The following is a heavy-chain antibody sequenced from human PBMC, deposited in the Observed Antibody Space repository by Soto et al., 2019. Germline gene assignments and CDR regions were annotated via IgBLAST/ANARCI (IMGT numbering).Heavy chain of an antibody. J-gene: IGHJ4*02. CDR1: GGSVSSGSYF. CDR2: IYYSVTT. Sequence: QVQLQEAGPGLVKPSETLSLTCTVSGGSVSSGSYFWSWIRQPPGKGLAWIGYIYYSVTTNYNPSLKRRLTTSVDTSKRQVSLNPSSETAEASAVYYSARGGYNHGKQNDGPDYRGRGTLVVVAA. V-gene: IGHV4-61*01. CDR3: ARGGYNHGKQNDGPDY. D-gene: IGHD5-18*01.